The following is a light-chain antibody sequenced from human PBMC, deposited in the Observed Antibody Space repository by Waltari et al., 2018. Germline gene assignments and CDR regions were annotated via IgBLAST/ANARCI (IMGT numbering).Light chain of an antibody. Sequence: DIQMTQSPSSLSASVGDSVTITCRASQSISGYLNWYQQKPGKAPRRLIYATSSLQSWVPSRFSGSGAGTDFTLTISSLQPEDFATYYCQQSYSTPPWTFGQGTKVEIK. CDR2: ATS. V-gene: IGKV1-39*01. CDR1: QSISGY. J-gene: IGKJ1*01. CDR3: QQSYSTPPWT.